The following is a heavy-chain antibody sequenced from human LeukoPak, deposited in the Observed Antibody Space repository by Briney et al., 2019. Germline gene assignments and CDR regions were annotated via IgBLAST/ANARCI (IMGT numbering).Heavy chain of an antibody. V-gene: IGHV4-4*02. CDR3: VRDRGEWSYSHDY. CDR2: IHHSGSA. CDR1: GASVSSNW. J-gene: IGHJ4*02. D-gene: IGHD3-10*01. Sequence: SGTLSLTCAVSGASVSSNWWNWVRQPPGKGLEWIGEIHHSGSANYNPSLKSRVTISLDTSENQFSLRLSSVTAADTAVYYCVRDRGEWSYSHDYWGQGTLVTVSS.